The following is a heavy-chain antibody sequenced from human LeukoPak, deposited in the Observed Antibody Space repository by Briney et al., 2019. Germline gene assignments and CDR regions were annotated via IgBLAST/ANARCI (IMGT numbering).Heavy chain of an antibody. Sequence: SETLSLTCAVYGGSFTDNYWSWIRQPPGKGLEWIGEINHGGSTNYNPSLKSRVTISVDTSKNQFSLKLSSVTAADTDVYYCARRDSSGGSCYSVFDYWGQGTLVTVSS. J-gene: IGHJ4*02. D-gene: IGHD2-15*01. CDR2: INHGGST. CDR1: GGSFTDNY. CDR3: ARRDSSGGSCYSVFDY. V-gene: IGHV4-34*01.